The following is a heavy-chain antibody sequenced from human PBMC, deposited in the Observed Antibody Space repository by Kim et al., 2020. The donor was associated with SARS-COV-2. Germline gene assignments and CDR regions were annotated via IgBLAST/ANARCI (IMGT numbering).Heavy chain of an antibody. J-gene: IGHJ4*02. CDR3: VKDQRYSSGWYDRAAIY. CDR1: GFTFSSYA. V-gene: IGHV3-64D*06. Sequence: GRSLRLSCSASGFTFSSYAMHWVRQAPGKGLEYVSAISSNGGSTYYADSVKGRFTISRDNSKNTLYLQMSSLRAEDTAVYYCVKDQRYSSGWYDRAAIYWGQGTLVTVSS. D-gene: IGHD6-19*01. CDR2: ISSNGGST.